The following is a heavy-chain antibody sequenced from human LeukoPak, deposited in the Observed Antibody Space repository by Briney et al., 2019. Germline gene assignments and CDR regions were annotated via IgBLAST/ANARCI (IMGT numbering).Heavy chain of an antibody. CDR2: ISAYNGNT. CDR1: GYTFTSYG. V-gene: IGHV1-18*01. J-gene: IGHJ5*02. Sequence: ASVKVSCKASGYTFTSYGISWVRQAPGQGLEWMGWISAYNGNTNYAQQFQGRVTVTTDTSTNTVYMELRSLRSDDTAVYYCARDQWTKYSSSWYGVNWFDPWGQGTLVTVSS. CDR3: ARDQWTKYSSSWYGVNWFDP. D-gene: IGHD6-13*01.